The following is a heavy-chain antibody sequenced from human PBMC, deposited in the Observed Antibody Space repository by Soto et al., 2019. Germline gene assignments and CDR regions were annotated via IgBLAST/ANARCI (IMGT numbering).Heavy chain of an antibody. Sequence: PVGSLRLSCAASGFTFSSYAMSWVRQAPGKGLEWVSAISGSGGSTYYADSEKGRFTIARDNSKNTLYLQMNSLRAEDKAVYYCAKEKGSGYYLFDYWGQGTLVTVSS. D-gene: IGHD3-22*01. J-gene: IGHJ4*02. CDR2: ISGSGGST. CDR3: AKEKGSGYYLFDY. V-gene: IGHV3-23*01. CDR1: GFTFSSYA.